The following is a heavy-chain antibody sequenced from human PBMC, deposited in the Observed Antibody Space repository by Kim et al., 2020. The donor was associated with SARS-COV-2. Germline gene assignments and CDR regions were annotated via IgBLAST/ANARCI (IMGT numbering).Heavy chain of an antibody. V-gene: IGHV6-1*01. J-gene: IGHJ4*02. Sequence: WYNDYAISVKSRITINPDTSNNQFSLQLNSVTSDDTAVYYCARDFSGLGIEYWGQGTLVTVSS. CDR3: ARDFSGLGIEY. CDR2: WYN. D-gene: IGHD6-19*01.